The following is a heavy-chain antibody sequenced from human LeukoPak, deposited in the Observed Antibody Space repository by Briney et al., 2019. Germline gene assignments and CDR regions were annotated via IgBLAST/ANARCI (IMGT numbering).Heavy chain of an antibody. D-gene: IGHD3-10*01. CDR3: AKELLWFGELFDAFDI. CDR2: ISGSGNRT. Sequence: GGSLRLSCAVSGFTFTSYAIAWVRQAPGKGLEWVSTISGSGNRTYYAKSVKGRFTLSRDKSTSMVYLQMSSLRVEETAIYYCAKELLWFGELFDAFDIWGQGTMVTVSS. J-gene: IGHJ3*02. V-gene: IGHV3-23*01. CDR1: GFTFTSYA.